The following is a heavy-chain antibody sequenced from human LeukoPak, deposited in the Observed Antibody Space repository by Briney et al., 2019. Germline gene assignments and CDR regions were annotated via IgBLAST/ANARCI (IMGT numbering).Heavy chain of an antibody. CDR3: ARDPYSGSYGNYYYYFMAV. V-gene: IGHV3-48*03. D-gene: IGHD1-26*01. CDR1: GFTFSSYE. Sequence: GGSLRLSCAASGFTFSSYEMNWVRQAPGKGLEWVSYISSSGSTIYYADSVKGRFTISRDNAKNSLYLQMNSLRAEDTAVYYCARDPYSGSYGNYYYYFMAVWGKGTTVTISS. CDR2: ISSSGSTI. J-gene: IGHJ6*03.